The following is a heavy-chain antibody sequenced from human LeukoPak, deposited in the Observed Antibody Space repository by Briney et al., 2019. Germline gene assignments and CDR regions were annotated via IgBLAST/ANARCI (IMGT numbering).Heavy chain of an antibody. Sequence: SETLSLTCAVYGGPLSGYYWRWIRQPPGKGLVWIGSIYHSGSTYLHPSLKSRVNISVDTPKNRFSPKHSYVTAAANAVYYCSRRGLGSGWLSYDYWGQGTLVTVSS. D-gene: IGHD6-19*01. CDR3: SRRGLGSGWLSYDY. J-gene: IGHJ4*02. CDR1: GGPLSGYY. V-gene: IGHV4-34*01. CDR2: IYHSGST.